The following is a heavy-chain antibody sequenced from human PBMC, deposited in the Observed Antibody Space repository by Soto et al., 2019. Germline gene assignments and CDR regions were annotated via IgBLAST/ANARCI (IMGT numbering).Heavy chain of an antibody. CDR2: IRSKANSYAT. J-gene: IGHJ6*03. V-gene: IGHV3-73*01. Sequence: GGSLRLSCAASGFTFSGSAMHWVRQASGKGLEWVGRIRSKANSYATAYAASVKGRFTISRDDSKNTAYLQMNSLKTEDTAVYYCTRRGPRLMAGTTPNYYYYYMDVWGKGTTVTVSS. D-gene: IGHD1-7*01. CDR3: TRRGPRLMAGTTPNYYYYYMDV. CDR1: GFTFSGSA.